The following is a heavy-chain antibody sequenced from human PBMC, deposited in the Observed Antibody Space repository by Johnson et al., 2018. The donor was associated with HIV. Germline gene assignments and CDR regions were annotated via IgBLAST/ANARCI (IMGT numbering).Heavy chain of an antibody. CDR2: ISYDGSNK. V-gene: IGHV3-30-3*01. CDR1: GFIFSSYA. J-gene: IGHJ3*02. Sequence: QVQLVESGGGVVQPGRSLRLSCAASGFIFSSYAMHWVRQAPGKGLEWVGLISYDGSNKYYADSVKGRFIISRDNSKKTLDLQTNSLRAEDTAVYYCARDLIKQQFLEWLSEGYGAFDIWGQGTMVTVSS. D-gene: IGHD3-3*01. CDR3: ARDLIKQQFLEWLSEGYGAFDI.